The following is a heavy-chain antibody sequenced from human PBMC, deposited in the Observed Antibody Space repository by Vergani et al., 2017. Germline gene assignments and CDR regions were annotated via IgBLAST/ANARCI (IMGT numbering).Heavy chain of an antibody. D-gene: IGHD3-10*01. CDR2: IYYSGST. CDR3: ARRLFYYGSGSYELVDY. CDR1: GGSISSSSSY. V-gene: IGHV4-39*01. Sequence: QVPLQESGPGLLKPSETLSLTCTVSGGSISSSSSYWGWIRQPPGKGLEWIGSIYYSGSTYYNPSLKSRVTISVDTSKNQFSLKLSSVTAADTAVYDCARRLFYYGSGSYELVDYWGQGTLVTVSS. J-gene: IGHJ4*02.